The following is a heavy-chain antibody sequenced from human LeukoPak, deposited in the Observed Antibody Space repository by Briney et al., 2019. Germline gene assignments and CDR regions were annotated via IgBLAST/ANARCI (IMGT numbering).Heavy chain of an antibody. CDR3: ARSVLTMVRDHGGFQH. Sequence: SETLSLTCTVSGGSISTYYWSWIRQPPGKGLEWIGYVYYSGNTNYNPSLKSRVTISVDTSTNQFSLRLGSVTAADTAVYYCARSVLTMVRDHGGFQHWGQGTLVTVSS. V-gene: IGHV4-59*08. CDR2: VYYSGNT. J-gene: IGHJ1*01. D-gene: IGHD3-10*01. CDR1: GGSISTYY.